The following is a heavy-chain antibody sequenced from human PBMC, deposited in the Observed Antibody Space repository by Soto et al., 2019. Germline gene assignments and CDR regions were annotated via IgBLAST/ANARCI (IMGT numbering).Heavy chain of an antibody. CDR2: ITTSGGST. D-gene: IGHD6-13*01. V-gene: IGHV3-23*01. CDR3: VRRWAY. J-gene: IGHJ4*02. Sequence: PGGSLRLSCAASGFTFSNYGMNWVRLAPGKGLEWVSTITTSGGSTFYADSVKGRFTISRDNSKNTLDLQMHSLRVDDTAIYYFVRRWAYWGRGVVATVSS. CDR1: GFTFSNYG.